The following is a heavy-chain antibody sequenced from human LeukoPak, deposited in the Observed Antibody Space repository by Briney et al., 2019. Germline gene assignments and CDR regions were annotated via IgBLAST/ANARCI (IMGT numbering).Heavy chain of an antibody. CDR3: ANYWYP. D-gene: IGHD2-8*02. V-gene: IGHV3-74*01. J-gene: IGHJ5*02. CDR1: GFTFSSYA. Sequence: GGSLRFSCAASGFTFSSYAMSWVRQAPGRGPVWVSGMKPDGTYTHYEDSVKGRFTISRDDAKNTLYLQMNSLRVEDTAVYYCANYWYPWGPGTLVTVSS. CDR2: MKPDGTYT.